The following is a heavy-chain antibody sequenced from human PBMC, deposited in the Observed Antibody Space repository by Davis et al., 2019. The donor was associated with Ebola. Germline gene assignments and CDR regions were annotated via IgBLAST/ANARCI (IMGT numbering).Heavy chain of an antibody. D-gene: IGHD1-26*01. Sequence: ASVKVSCKASGYTFTGYYMHWVRQAPGQGLEWMGWINPNSGSTSYAQKFQGRVTMTRDTSTSTVYMELSSLRSEDTAVYYCARDYQGIVSRIVGAEPTGYWGQGTLVTVSS. CDR3: ARDYQGIVSRIVGAEPTGY. CDR2: INPNSGST. CDR1: GYTFTGYY. V-gene: IGHV1-46*01. J-gene: IGHJ4*02.